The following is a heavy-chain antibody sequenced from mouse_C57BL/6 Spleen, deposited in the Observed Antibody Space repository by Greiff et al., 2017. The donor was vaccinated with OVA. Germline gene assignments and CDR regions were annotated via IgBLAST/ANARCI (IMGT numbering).Heavy chain of an antibody. V-gene: IGHV3-1*01. CDR2: ISYSGST. J-gene: IGHJ2*01. CDR3: ARGNYYGSFFDY. CDR1: GYSITSGYD. D-gene: IGHD1-1*01. Sequence: EVKLQESGPGMVKPSQSLSLTCTVPGYSITSGYDWHWIRHFPGNKLEWMGYISYSGSTNYNPSLKSRISITHDTSKNHFFLKLNSVTTEDTATYYCARGNYYGSFFDYWGQGTTLTVSS.